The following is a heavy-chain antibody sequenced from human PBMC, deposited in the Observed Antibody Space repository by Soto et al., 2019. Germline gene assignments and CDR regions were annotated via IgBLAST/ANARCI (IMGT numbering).Heavy chain of an antibody. V-gene: IGHV3-33*01. D-gene: IGHD2-15*01. CDR3: ASSYCSGGSCYGDY. CDR1: GFTFSSYG. Sequence: GGSLRLSCAASGFTFSSYGMHWVRQAPGKGLEWVAVIWYDGSNKYYADSVKGRFTISRDNSKNTLYLQMNSLRAEDTAVYYCASSYCSGGSCYGDYWGQGTLVTVSS. J-gene: IGHJ4*02. CDR2: IWYDGSNK.